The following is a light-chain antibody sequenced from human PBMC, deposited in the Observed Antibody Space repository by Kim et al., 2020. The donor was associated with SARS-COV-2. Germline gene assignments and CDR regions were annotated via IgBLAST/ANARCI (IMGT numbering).Light chain of an antibody. J-gene: IGKJ1*01. Sequence: SSVGDRDTITWRASQSISSYLNWYQQKPGNAPKLLIYAASSLQSGVPSRFSGSGSGTDFTLTISSLQPEDFATYYCQQSYSTQWTFGQGTKVDIK. CDR1: QSISSY. CDR2: AAS. V-gene: IGKV1-39*01. CDR3: QQSYSTQWT.